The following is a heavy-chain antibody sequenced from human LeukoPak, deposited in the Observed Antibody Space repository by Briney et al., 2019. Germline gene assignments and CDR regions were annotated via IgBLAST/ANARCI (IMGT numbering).Heavy chain of an antibody. Sequence: PGGSLRLSCAASGFTFSKYWMLWVRQAPGKGLESVSRINTDGTVTTYADSVKGRFTVSRDNADNTMFLQMNSLRVEDTAVYYCARDETRRFDYWGQGTLVTVSS. V-gene: IGHV3-74*01. CDR1: GFTFSKYW. CDR2: INTDGTVT. CDR3: ARDETRRFDY. J-gene: IGHJ4*02.